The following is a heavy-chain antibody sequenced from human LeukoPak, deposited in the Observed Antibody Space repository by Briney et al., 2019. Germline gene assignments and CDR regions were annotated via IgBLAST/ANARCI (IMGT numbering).Heavy chain of an antibody. CDR3: AKGKYSGYDIDY. CDR2: ISGSGGST. V-gene: IGHV3-23*01. CDR1: ESTFSSYP. Sequence: GGSLKPSCPPSESTFSSYPRSWFRQPQGKGLNWVSAISGSGGSTYYADSVKGRFTISRDNSKNTLYLQMNSLRAEDTAVYYCAKGKYSGYDIDYWGQGTLATVSS. J-gene: IGHJ4*02. D-gene: IGHD5-12*01.